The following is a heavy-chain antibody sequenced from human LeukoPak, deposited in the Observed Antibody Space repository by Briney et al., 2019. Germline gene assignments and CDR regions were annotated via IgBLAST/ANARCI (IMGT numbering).Heavy chain of an antibody. Sequence: SETLSLTCVVYGGSFSDYYWSWIRQPPGKGLEWIGEINHGGSTNHNPSLKSRVTISVDTSKNQFSLKLNSVTAADTVVYYSGTRHVVRGVFDYWGQGSLVTVSS. CDR3: GTRHVVRGVFDY. J-gene: IGHJ4*02. CDR2: INHGGST. D-gene: IGHD3-10*01. V-gene: IGHV4-34*01. CDR1: GGSFSDYY.